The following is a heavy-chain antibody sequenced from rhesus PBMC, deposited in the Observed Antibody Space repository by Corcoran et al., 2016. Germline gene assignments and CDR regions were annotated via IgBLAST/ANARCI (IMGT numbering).Heavy chain of an antibody. CDR1: GYTFTSYY. CDR3: TRAVTARFDY. D-gene: IGHD5-12*01. Sequence: QVQLVQSGAEVKKPGASVKLSGKASGYTFTSYYINWVRQAPGQVLEWMGSINPSNGNPGYAQKFQGRVTRTRDTSTSTAYMELSSLRSDDTAVYYCTRAVTARFDYWGQGVLVTVSS. V-gene: IGHV1S9*01. J-gene: IGHJ4*01. CDR2: INPSNGNP.